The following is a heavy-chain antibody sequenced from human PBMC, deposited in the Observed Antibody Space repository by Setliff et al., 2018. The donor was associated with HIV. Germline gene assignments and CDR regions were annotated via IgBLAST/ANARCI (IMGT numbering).Heavy chain of an antibody. V-gene: IGHV1-69*10. CDR2: IIPILGIA. CDR3: ARPQWELDVDYYGMDV. D-gene: IGHD1-26*01. Sequence: ASVKVSCKASGGTFTSYVISWVRQAPGQGLEWMGGIIPILGIASYSQKFQGRVTITADKSTSTAYMELSSLRSEDTAVYYCARPQWELDVDYYGMDVWGQGTTVTVSS. J-gene: IGHJ6*02. CDR1: GGTFTSYV.